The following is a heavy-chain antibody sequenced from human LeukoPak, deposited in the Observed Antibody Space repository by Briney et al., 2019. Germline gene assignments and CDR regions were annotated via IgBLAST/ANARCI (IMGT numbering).Heavy chain of an antibody. CDR2: IYYSGST. CDR3: ARGPSVIYYGSGSPVNY. V-gene: IGHV4-59*12. J-gene: IGHJ4*02. CDR1: GGSISSYY. D-gene: IGHD3-10*01. Sequence: SETLSLTCTVSGGSISSYYWSWIRQPPGKGLEWIGYIYYSGSTNYNPSLKSRVTISVDTSKNQFSLKLSSVTAADTAVYYCARGPSVIYYGSGSPVNYWGQGTLVTVSS.